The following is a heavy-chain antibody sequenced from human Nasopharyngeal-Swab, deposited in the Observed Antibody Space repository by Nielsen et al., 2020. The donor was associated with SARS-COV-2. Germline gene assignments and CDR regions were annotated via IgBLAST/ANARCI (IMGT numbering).Heavy chain of an antibody. D-gene: IGHD3-10*01. Sequence: WVRQAPGQGLEWMGIINPSGGSTSYAQKFQGRVTMTRDTSTSTVYMELSSQRSEDTAVYYCARARKAIYYYGSGSYYKGGVNWFDPWGQGTLVTVSS. V-gene: IGHV1-46*01. CDR3: ARARKAIYYYGSGSYYKGGVNWFDP. CDR2: INPSGGST. J-gene: IGHJ5*02.